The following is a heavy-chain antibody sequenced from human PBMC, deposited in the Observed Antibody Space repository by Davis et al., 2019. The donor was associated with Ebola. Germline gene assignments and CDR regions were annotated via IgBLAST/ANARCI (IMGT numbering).Heavy chain of an antibody. CDR3: ARSEINNGDHGEYFQN. J-gene: IGHJ1*01. CDR1: GGSITHNNW. V-gene: IGHV4-4*02. Sequence: MPSETLSLTCAVSGGSITHNNWWSWVRQSPGKGLEWIGEIYRIGGTNYNPSLKSRVTISVDKSKKKFYLNLKSVTAADTAVYYCARSEINNGDHGEYFQNWGQGTLVRVSS. D-gene: IGHD4-17*01. CDR2: IYRIGGT.